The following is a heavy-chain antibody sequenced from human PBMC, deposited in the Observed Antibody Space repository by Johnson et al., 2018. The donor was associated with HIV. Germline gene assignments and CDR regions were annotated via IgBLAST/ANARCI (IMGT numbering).Heavy chain of an antibody. D-gene: IGHD3-10*01. Sequence: QVQLVESGGGVVQPGRSLRLSCAASGFTFSSYGVHWVRQAPGKGLEWVAVMYYDGSNKYYADSVKGRFTISRDNSRNTLYLQMNSLRAEDTAVYYCARACITSDWDDAFDIWGQGTVVTVSS. CDR3: ARACITSDWDDAFDI. J-gene: IGHJ3*02. CDR1: GFTFSSYG. CDR2: MYYDGSNK. V-gene: IGHV3-33*01.